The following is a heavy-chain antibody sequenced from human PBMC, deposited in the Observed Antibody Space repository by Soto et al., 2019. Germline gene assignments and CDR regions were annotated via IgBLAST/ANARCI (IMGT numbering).Heavy chain of an antibody. D-gene: IGHD2-2*01. Sequence: SETLSLTCSVSGGSISSIDYFWSWIRQPPGKGLEWIGFIYHTGTTYYNPSLRSRVTISIDTSKSQFSMKLNSVTAADTAMYYCARVMAAMQNWLDPWGQGTLVTVS. V-gene: IGHV4-30-4*01. CDR1: GGSISSIDYF. J-gene: IGHJ5*02. CDR3: ARVMAAMQNWLDP. CDR2: IYHTGTT.